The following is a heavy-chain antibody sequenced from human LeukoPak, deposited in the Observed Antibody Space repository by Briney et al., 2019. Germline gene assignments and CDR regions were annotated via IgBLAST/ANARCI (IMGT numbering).Heavy chain of an antibody. CDR1: GGTFSSYA. CDR2: IIPIFGTA. CDR3: ARTGWVGYDENYYFYYYMDV. Sequence: SVKVSCKASGGTFSSYAISWVRQAPGQGLEWMGGIIPIFGTANYAQKFEGRVTITTDGSTSTAYMELSSLRSEDTAVYYCARTGWVGYDENYYFYYYMDVWGKGTTVTVSS. J-gene: IGHJ6*03. V-gene: IGHV1-69*05. D-gene: IGHD5-12*01.